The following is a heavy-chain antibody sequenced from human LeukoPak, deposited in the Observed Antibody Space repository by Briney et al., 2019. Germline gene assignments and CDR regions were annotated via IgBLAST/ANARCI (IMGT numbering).Heavy chain of an antibody. CDR3: ARPGQGYGSLSGGY. CDR1: GGTFSSYA. J-gene: IGHJ4*02. V-gene: IGHV1-69*05. D-gene: IGHD2-15*01. CDR2: IIPIFGTA. Sequence: SVKVSCKASGGTFSSYAISWVRQAPGQGLEWMGGIIPIFGTANYAQKFQGRVTITTDESTSTAYMELSSQRSEDIDVYYCARPGQGYGSLSGGYWGQGTLVTVSS.